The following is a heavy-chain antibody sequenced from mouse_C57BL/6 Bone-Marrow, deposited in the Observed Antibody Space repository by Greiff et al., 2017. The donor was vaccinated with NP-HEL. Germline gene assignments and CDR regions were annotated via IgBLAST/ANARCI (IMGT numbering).Heavy chain of an antibody. CDR2: IYPGSGST. Sequence: QVQLQQPGAELVKPGASVKMSCKASGYTFTSYWITWVKQRPGQGLEWIGDIYPGSGSTNYNEKFKSKATLTVDTSSSTAYMQLSSLTSEDSAVYYCSSYYDYEGYFDYWGQGTTLTVSS. V-gene: IGHV1-55*01. CDR3: SSYYDYEGYFDY. D-gene: IGHD2-4*01. CDR1: GYTFTSYW. J-gene: IGHJ2*01.